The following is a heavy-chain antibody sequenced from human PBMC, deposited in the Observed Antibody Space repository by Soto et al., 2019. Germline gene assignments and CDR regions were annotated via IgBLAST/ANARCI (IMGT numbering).Heavy chain of an antibody. CDR1: GGSLSTYK. D-gene: IGHD3-22*01. J-gene: IGHJ3*02. CDR2: IIPMSGTA. V-gene: IGHV1-69*01. Sequence: QLQLVQSGAEVKRPGSSVKVSCRASGGSLSTYKISWVRQAPGQGLQWLGAIIPMSGTATYAQKFQARVTFSADESMTTAYMDLGGLRSEDTAVYYCARDLHYYDNIDEVRVAVDIWGQGTMVTVSS. CDR3: ARDLHYYDNIDEVRVAVDI.